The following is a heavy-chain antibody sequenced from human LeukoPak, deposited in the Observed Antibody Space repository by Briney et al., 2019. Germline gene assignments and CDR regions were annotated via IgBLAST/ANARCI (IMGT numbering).Heavy chain of an antibody. CDR1: GGSFSGYY. D-gene: IGHD5-18*01. J-gene: IGHJ5*02. V-gene: IGHV4-34*01. CDR3: ARLSPFRGYSYGFRIEVWFDP. Sequence: SETLSPTCAVYGGSFSGYYWSWIRQPPGKGLEWIGEINHSGSTNYNPSLKSRVTISVDTSKNQFSLKLSSVTAADTAVYYCARLSPFRGYSYGFRIEVWFDPWGQGTLVTVSS. CDR2: INHSGST.